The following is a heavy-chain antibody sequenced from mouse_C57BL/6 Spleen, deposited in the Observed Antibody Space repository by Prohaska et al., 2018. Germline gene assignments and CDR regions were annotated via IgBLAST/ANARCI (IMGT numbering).Heavy chain of an antibody. J-gene: IGHJ2*01. CDR3: ARGNYYGSSSLDY. V-gene: IGHV1-64*01. CDR2: IHPNSGST. D-gene: IGHD1-1*01. Sequence: QVQLQQPGAELVKPGASVKLSCKASGYTFTSYWMHWVKQRPGQGLEWIGMIHPNSGSTNYNEKFKSKATLTVDKSSSTAYMQRSSLTSEDSAVYYCARGNYYGSSSLDYWGQGTTLTVSS. CDR1: GYTFTSYW.